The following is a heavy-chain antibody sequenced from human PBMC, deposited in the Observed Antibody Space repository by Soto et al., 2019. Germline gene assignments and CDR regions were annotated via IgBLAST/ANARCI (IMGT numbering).Heavy chain of an antibody. J-gene: IGHJ4*02. D-gene: IGHD3-10*01. CDR1: GFTFSSYA. V-gene: IGHV3-23*01. CDR3: SKIITMVRGVIMGIDY. Sequence: AGGSLRLSCAASGFTFSSYAMSWVRQAPGKGLEWVSAISGSGGSTYYADSVKGRFTISRDNSKNTLYLQMNSLRAEDTAVYYCSKIITMVRGVIMGIDYWGQGTLVT. CDR2: ISGSGGST.